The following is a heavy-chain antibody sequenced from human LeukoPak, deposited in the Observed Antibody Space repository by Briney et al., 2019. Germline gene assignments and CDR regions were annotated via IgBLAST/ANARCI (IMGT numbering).Heavy chain of an antibody. V-gene: IGHV3-48*01. CDR1: GFTLSFYG. CDR3: ARGWDIAAADPFDY. J-gene: IGHJ4*02. Sequence: GGSLRLSCAVSGFTLSFYGMTWVRQAPGKGLEWISYISSGPSATHYADSVKGRFTISRDNAKNSLYLQMNSLRAEDTALYYCARGWDIAAADPFDYWGQGTLVTVSS. CDR2: ISSGPSAT. D-gene: IGHD6-13*01.